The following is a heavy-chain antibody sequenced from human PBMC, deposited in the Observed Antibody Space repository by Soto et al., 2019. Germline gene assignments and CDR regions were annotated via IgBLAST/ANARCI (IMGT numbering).Heavy chain of an antibody. Sequence: GASVKVSCKASGYTFTGYYMHWVRQAPGQGLEWMGWINPNSGGTNYAQKFQGWVTMTRDTSISTAYMELSRLRSDDTAVYYCARARPYLEWLLYGQYYGMDVWGQGTTVTVSS. CDR1: GYTFTGYY. J-gene: IGHJ6*02. CDR3: ARARPYLEWLLYGQYYGMDV. V-gene: IGHV1-2*04. CDR2: INPNSGGT. D-gene: IGHD3-3*01.